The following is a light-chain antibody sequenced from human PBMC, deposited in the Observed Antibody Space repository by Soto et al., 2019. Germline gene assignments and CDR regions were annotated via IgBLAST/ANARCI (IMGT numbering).Light chain of an antibody. V-gene: IGLV3-9*01. CDR1: NIGSKN. CDR3: RVWDSSTVV. Sequence: SYELTQPLSVSVALGQTARITCGGNNIGSKNVHWYQQKPGQAPVLVIYRDSNRPCGIPERFSGCNSGNTATLTIGRAQAGDEADYYCRVWDSSTVVFGGGTKLTVL. CDR2: RDS. J-gene: IGLJ2*01.